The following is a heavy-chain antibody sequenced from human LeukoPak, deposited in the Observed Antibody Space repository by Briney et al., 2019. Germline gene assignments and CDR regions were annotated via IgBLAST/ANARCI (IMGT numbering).Heavy chain of an antibody. CDR3: AKDYYGSGSCDY. V-gene: IGHV3-33*06. D-gene: IGHD3-10*01. Sequence: GGSLRLSCAASGVAFDSHGMHWVRQAPVKGLEWVAVIWYDGSNKDYADSVKGRFTISRDSSKNTLYLQMNSLRAEDTAVYYCAKDYYGSGSCDYWGQGTLVTVSS. CDR2: IWYDGSNK. J-gene: IGHJ4*02. CDR1: GVAFDSHG.